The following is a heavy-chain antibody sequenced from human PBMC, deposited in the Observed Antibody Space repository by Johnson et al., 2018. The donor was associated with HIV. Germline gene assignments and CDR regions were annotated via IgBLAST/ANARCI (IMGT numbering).Heavy chain of an antibody. V-gene: IGHV3-33*01. CDR1: GFTFSSYG. J-gene: IGHJ3*02. CDR3: ARGGLYIQFLAFDAFDI. CDR2: IWYDGSYK. D-gene: IGHD4-11*01. Sequence: QVQLVESGGGLVKPRGSLRLSCAASGFTFSSYGIHWVRQAPGKGLEWVAVIWYDGSYKYCTDSVKGRFTMSRDNSKNTLCLQMNSLRAEDTAVYFCARGGLYIQFLAFDAFDIWGQGTMVTVSS.